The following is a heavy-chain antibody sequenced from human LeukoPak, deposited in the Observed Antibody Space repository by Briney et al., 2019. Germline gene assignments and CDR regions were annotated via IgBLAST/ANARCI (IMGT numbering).Heavy chain of an antibody. J-gene: IGHJ4*02. Sequence: ASVKVSCKASGYTFTGYYMHWVRQAPGQGLEWMGWISAYNGNTNYAQKLQGRVTMTTDTSTSTAYMELRSLRSDDTAVYYCARDGTDILTGYYTLPSVYWGQGTLVTVSS. CDR2: ISAYNGNT. CDR3: ARDGTDILTGYYTLPSVY. V-gene: IGHV1-18*04. CDR1: GYTFTGYY. D-gene: IGHD3-9*01.